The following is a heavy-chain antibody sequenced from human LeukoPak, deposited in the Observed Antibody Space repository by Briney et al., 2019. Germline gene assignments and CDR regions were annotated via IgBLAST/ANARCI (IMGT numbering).Heavy chain of an antibody. V-gene: IGHV1-46*01. CDR3: ARDGGFGELLRRIPWFDP. Sequence: GASVKVSCKASGYTFTSYYMHWVRQAPGQGLERMGIINPSGGSTSYAQKFQGRVTMTRDTSTSTVYMELSSLRSEDTAVYYCARDGGFGELLRRIPWFDPWGQGTLVTVSS. J-gene: IGHJ5*02. D-gene: IGHD3-10*01. CDR1: GYTFTSYY. CDR2: INPSGGST.